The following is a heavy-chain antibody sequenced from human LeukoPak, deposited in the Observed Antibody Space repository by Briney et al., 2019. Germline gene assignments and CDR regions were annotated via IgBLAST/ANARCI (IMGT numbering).Heavy chain of an antibody. J-gene: IGHJ4*02. CDR2: MNPNSGDA. CDR3: ARGGGYDFWSGYYRPLDY. CDR1: GYTFTTYD. D-gene: IGHD3-3*01. Sequence: ASVKVSCKASGYTFTTYDITWVRQATGQGLEWMGWMNPNSGDAAYAQKFQGRVAMTRDTSISTAYMELSSLRSEDTAVYYCARGGGYDFWSGYYRPLDYWGQGTLVTVSS. V-gene: IGHV1-8*01.